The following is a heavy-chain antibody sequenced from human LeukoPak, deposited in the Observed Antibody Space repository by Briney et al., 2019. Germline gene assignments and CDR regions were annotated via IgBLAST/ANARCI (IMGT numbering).Heavy chain of an antibody. D-gene: IGHD6-13*01. V-gene: IGHV6-1*01. CDR1: GDSVSSNSAT. CDR3: ARGDSSSWYFLGAFDI. CDR2: TYYRYKWYN. Sequence: SQTLSLTCAISGDSVSSNSATWNWIRQSPSRDLEWLRTTYYRYKWYNDYALSVKSRISINPDTSKSQFSLQLNSVTPEDTAVYYCARGDSSSWYFLGAFDIWGQGTMVTVSS. J-gene: IGHJ3*02.